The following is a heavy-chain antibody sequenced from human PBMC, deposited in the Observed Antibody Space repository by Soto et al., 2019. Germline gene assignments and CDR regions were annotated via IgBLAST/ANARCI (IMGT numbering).Heavy chain of an antibody. V-gene: IGHV4-4*02. CDR3: ARKGDGSTLSGMDV. J-gene: IGHJ6*02. CDR2: IYHSGST. Sequence: QVQLQESGPGLVKPSGTLSLTCAVSGGSISSSNWWSWVRQPPGKGLEWIGEIYHSGSTNYNPSHKSRGPISVAKSQNQFPLKPSSVTAADTAVYYCARKGDGSTLSGMDVWGQGTTVTVSS. CDR1: GGSISSSNW. D-gene: IGHD3-10*01.